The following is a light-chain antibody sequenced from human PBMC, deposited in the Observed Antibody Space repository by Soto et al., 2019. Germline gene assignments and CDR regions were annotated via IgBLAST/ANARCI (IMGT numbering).Light chain of an antibody. CDR3: AAWDNSLRWV. CDR2: RTD. Sequence: QSVLSQPPSASGAPGQRVTISCSGSSSNIGSNFVYWYQQLPGTAPKLLIYRTDQRSSGVPDRFSGSKPGASASLVISGLRSEDEADYYCAAWDNSLRWVFGGGTKLTVL. CDR1: SSNIGSNF. J-gene: IGLJ3*02. V-gene: IGLV1-47*01.